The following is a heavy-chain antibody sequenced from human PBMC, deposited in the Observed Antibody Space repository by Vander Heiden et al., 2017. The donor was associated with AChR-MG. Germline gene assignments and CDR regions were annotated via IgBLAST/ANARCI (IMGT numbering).Heavy chain of an antibody. V-gene: IGHV3-23*01. CDR1: GFTFSSYA. CDR3: AKLSSSWYGY. CDR2: ISGSGGST. J-gene: IGHJ4*02. Sequence: SGFTFSSYAMSWVRQAPGKGLEWVSAISGSGGSTYYADSVKGRFTISRDNSKNTLYLQMNSLRAEDTAVYYCAKLSSSWYGYWGQGTLVTVSS. D-gene: IGHD6-13*01.